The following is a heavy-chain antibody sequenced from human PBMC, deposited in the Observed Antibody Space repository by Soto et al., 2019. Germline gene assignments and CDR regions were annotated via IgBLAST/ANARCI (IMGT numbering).Heavy chain of an antibody. D-gene: IGHD5-12*01. Sequence: SETLSLTCAVYGGSFSGYYWSWIRQPPGKGLEWIGEINHSGSTNYNPSLKSRVTISVDTSKNQFSLKLSSVTAADTAVYYCAREVSEEMATITDNSFDYWGQGTMVTVYS. J-gene: IGHJ4*02. CDR1: GGSFSGYY. CDR2: INHSGST. CDR3: AREVSEEMATITDNSFDY. V-gene: IGHV4-34*01.